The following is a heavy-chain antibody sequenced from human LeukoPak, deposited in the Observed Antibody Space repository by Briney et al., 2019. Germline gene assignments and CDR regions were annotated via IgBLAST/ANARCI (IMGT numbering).Heavy chain of an antibody. CDR2: INPNSGGT. Sequence: GASVKVSCKASGYTFTGYYMHWVRQAPGQGLEWMGWINPNSGGTNYAQKFQGRVTMTRNTSISTAYMELSSLRSEDTAVYYCARVWFGELADWGQGTLVTVSS. CDR3: ARVWFGELAD. CDR1: GYTFTGYY. J-gene: IGHJ4*02. D-gene: IGHD3-10*01. V-gene: IGHV1-2*02.